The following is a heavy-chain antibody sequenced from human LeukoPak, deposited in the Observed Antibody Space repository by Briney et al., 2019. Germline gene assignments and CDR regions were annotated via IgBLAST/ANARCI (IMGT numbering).Heavy chain of an antibody. V-gene: IGHV1-18*04. J-gene: IGHJ4*02. CDR3: ARESDYYDSSGYYDY. CDR1: GYTFTGYY. D-gene: IGHD3-22*01. CDR2: ISAYNGNT. Sequence: GASVKVSCKASGYTFTGYYMHWVRQAPGQGLEWMGWISAYNGNTNYAQKLQGRVTMTTDTSTSTAYMELRSLRSDDTAVYYCARESDYYDSSGYYDYWGQGTLVTVSS.